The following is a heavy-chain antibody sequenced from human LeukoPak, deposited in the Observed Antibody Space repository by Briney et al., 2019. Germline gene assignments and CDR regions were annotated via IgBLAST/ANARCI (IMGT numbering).Heavy chain of an antibody. V-gene: IGHV1-2*06. D-gene: IGHD2-2*01. CDR2: INPDSGGT. J-gene: IGHJ6*02. Sequence: ASVKVSCKASGYTFTGYYTHWVRQAPGQGLEWMGRINPDSGGTNYAQKFQGRVTMTRDTSISTAYMELSRLRSDDTAVYYCARARGCSSTSCYKMGGSRYGMDVWGQGTTVTVSS. CDR3: ARARGCSSTSCYKMGGSRYGMDV. CDR1: GYTFTGYY.